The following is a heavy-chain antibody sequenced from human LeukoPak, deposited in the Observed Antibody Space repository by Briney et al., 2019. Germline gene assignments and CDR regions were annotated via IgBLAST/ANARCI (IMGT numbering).Heavy chain of an antibody. Sequence: GGSLRLSCSASGFTFSSYWMHWVRQAPGKGLVWVSRINSDGSSTSYADSVKGRFTISRDNAKNTLYLQMNSLRAEDTAVYYCARVGPYYYDSSGYDFWGQGTLVTVSS. J-gene: IGHJ4*02. D-gene: IGHD3-22*01. CDR3: ARVGPYYYDSSGYDF. V-gene: IGHV3-74*01. CDR1: GFTFSSYW. CDR2: INSDGSST.